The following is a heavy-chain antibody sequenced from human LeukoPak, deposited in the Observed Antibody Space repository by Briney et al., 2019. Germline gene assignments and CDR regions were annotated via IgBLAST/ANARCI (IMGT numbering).Heavy chain of an antibody. CDR2: IQYSGST. CDR1: GGSISSYY. J-gene: IGHJ4*02. CDR3: ARTVRGDYVDY. D-gene: IGHD4-17*01. V-gene: IGHV4-59*01. Sequence: SETLSLTCTVSGGSISSYYWSWIRQPPGKGLEWIGYIQYSGSTNYNPSLKSRVTISVDTSKKQFSLNLSSVIAADAARYYCARTVRGDYVDYWGQGALVTVPS.